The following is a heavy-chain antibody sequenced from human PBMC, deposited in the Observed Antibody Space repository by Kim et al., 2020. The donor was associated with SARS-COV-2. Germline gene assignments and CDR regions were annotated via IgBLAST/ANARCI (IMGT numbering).Heavy chain of an antibody. D-gene: IGHD6-19*01. CDR1: GITVSNNY. V-gene: IGHV3-53*01. CDR3: TRSHAVAGTGNWFDP. Sequence: GGSLRPSCSASGITVSNNYLNWVRQAPGKGLEWVSVLYRGGRADYADSVKGRFTMSSDTSKNTVYLQMNSLRVADTAVYYCTRSHAVAGTGNWFDPWGQG. J-gene: IGHJ5*02. CDR2: LYRGGRA.